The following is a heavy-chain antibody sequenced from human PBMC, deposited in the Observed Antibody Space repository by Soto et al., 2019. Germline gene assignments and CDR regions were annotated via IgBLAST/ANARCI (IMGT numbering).Heavy chain of an antibody. V-gene: IGHV4-59*01. D-gene: IGHD3-10*01. CDR2: VDYSGTS. CDR3: ARDRGGEVWAFDL. CDR1: GGSLSSYS. Sequence: QVHLQASGPGLVKPSETLSLTCTVSGGSLSSYSWSWIRQSPGGGLEWIGNVDYSGTSNHNPSLKSRLTVSARTSRNPFSLKLTSVTAADTAVYLCARDRGGEVWAFDLWGRGTLITVSS. J-gene: IGHJ2*01.